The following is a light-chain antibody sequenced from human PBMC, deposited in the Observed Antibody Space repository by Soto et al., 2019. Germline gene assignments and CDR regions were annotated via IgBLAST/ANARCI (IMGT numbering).Light chain of an antibody. Sequence: EIVLTQSPGTLSLSLGERATLSCRASQSVTSSILAWYQPKPGQAPRLLIYGGSSRATGIPDKFSGSGSGTDFALAISRLEPEDFAVYFCHCQQYGSSSAYTFGQGTKREIK. CDR3: QQYGSSSAYT. CDR1: QSVTSSI. J-gene: IGKJ2*01. CDR2: GGS. V-gene: IGKV3-20*01.